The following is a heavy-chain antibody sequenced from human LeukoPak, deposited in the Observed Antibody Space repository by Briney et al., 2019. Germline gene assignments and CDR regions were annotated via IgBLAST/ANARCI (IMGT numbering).Heavy chain of an antibody. D-gene: IGHD3-16*02. V-gene: IGHV3-7*01. Sequence: GESLRLSCVASGLTFSGQWLNWVRQAPGQGLERVANIKHDGREKYYVDSVKGRFTISRDDGQNSLSLHMNSVRAEDTAIYYCGYTNNFYHWGQGALVVVSA. CDR3: GYTNNFYH. J-gene: IGHJ4*02. CDR1: GLTFSGQW. CDR2: IKHDGREK.